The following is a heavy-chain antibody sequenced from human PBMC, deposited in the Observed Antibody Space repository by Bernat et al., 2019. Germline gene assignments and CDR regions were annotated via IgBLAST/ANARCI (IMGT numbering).Heavy chain of an antibody. J-gene: IGHJ6*03. CDR2: INPNSGGT. CDR1: GYTFTGYY. V-gene: IGHV1-2*04. CDR3: ARESEESMDV. D-gene: IGHD3-10*01. Sequence: QVQLVQSGAEVKKPGASVKVSCKASGYTFTGYYMHWVRQAPGQGLEWMGWINPNSGGTNYAQKFQGWVTMTRDTSTSTVYMELSSLRSEDTAVYYCARESEESMDVWGKGTTVTVSS.